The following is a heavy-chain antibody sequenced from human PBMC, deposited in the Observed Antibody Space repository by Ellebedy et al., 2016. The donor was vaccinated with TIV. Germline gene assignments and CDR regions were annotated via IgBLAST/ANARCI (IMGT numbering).Heavy chain of an antibody. Sequence: PGGSLRLSCAASGFTFNNNTMNWVRQAPGKGLEWVSSITESGGNTYYADSVKGRFTISRDNSKDTLFLQMNSLRAEDTAIYFCARDPVGVGPAFDVWGQGTMVTVSS. V-gene: IGHV3-23*01. J-gene: IGHJ3*01. CDR2: ITESGGNT. CDR1: GFTFNNNT. CDR3: ARDPVGVGPAFDV. D-gene: IGHD4-23*01.